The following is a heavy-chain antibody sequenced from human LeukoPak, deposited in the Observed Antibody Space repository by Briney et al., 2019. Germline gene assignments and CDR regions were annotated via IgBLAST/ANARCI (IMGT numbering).Heavy chain of an antibody. Sequence: ASVKVSCKASGYTFTSYDINWVRQATRQGLEWMGWMNPNSGNTGYAQKFQGRVTMTRNTSISTAYMELSSLRSEDTAVYYCARGSVPPEAAAATEFDYWGQGTLVTVSS. D-gene: IGHD6-13*01. V-gene: IGHV1-8*01. CDR1: GYTFTSYD. J-gene: IGHJ4*02. CDR3: ARGSVPPEAAAATEFDY. CDR2: MNPNSGNT.